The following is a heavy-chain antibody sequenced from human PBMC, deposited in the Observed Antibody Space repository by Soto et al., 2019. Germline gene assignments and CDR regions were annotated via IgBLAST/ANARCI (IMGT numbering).Heavy chain of an antibody. CDR1: GFTFSSYD. CDR2: IGTAGDT. D-gene: IGHD5-18*01. Sequence: GGSLRLSCAASGFTFSSYDMHWVRQATGKGLEWVSAIGTAGDTYYPGSVKGRFTISRENAKNSLYLQMNSLRAEDTAVYYCARWNRGYSYGYEARAGYYYYGMDVWGQGTTVTVS. J-gene: IGHJ6*02. CDR3: ARWNRGYSYGYEARAGYYYYGMDV. V-gene: IGHV3-13*01.